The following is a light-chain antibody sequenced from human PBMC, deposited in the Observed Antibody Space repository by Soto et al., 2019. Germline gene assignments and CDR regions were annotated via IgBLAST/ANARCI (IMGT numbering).Light chain of an antibody. V-gene: IGKV1D-16*01. Sequence: DIPMTQSRSSVSESAPERGNMXFRASQGISSWLAWYQQKPGKAPKLLIYAASSLQSGVPSRFSGSGSGTEFTLTISSLQPDDFATYYCQQYNSYSTFGQGTRLEIK. CDR2: AAS. CDR1: QGISSW. CDR3: QQYNSYST. J-gene: IGKJ5*01.